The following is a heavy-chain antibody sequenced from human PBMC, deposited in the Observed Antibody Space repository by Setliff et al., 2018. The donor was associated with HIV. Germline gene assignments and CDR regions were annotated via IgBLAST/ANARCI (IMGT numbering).Heavy chain of an antibody. CDR2: IIPMFGTS. CDR3: ARDSLPPPQQYYDFWSGLDS. Sequence: SVKVSCKASGGTFSNYAISWVRQAPGRGLEWMGRIIPMFGTSNHAQKFQGRVTLTADKSTDTAYMELRSLRSEDTAVYYCARDSLPPPQQYYDFWSGLDSWGQGTLVTVSS. V-gene: IGHV1-69*06. CDR1: GGTFSNYA. J-gene: IGHJ4*02. D-gene: IGHD3-3*01.